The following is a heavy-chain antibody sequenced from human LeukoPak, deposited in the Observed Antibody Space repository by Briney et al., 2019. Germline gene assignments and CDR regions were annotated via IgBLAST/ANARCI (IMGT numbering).Heavy chain of an antibody. CDR3: ADLGTSD. Sequence: GGSLRLSCAVSGFRFSSQWMTWVRQAPGTGLEWVATINSDGSAKYHVGSVKGRFTTSRDNAKNLVYLQMSILRAEDTAVYYCADLGTSDCGQGTLVTVSS. CDR1: GFRFSSQW. J-gene: IGHJ4*02. V-gene: IGHV3-7*01. D-gene: IGHD1-7*01. CDR2: INSDGSAK.